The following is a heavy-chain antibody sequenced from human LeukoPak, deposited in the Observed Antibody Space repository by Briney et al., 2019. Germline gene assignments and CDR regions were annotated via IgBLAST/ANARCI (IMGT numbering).Heavy chain of an antibody. Sequence: GGSLRLFCAAYGLTLSIFPFHWVRRSPGRGLEWLAVISNDGKKRHYVDSVKGRFTISRDDSKHTVSLQMNALRPEDTAVYYCARGVLGWGLDLWGQGALVTVSS. CDR2: ISNDGKKR. J-gene: IGHJ5*02. CDR1: GLTLSIFP. CDR3: ARGVLGWGLDL. V-gene: IGHV3-30*04. D-gene: IGHD4-23*01.